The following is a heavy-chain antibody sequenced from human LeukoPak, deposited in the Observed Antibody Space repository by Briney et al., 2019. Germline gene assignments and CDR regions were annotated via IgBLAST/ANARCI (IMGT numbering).Heavy chain of an antibody. CDR3: AKEGYYYGSGSYYNPEYYFDY. CDR2: ISGSGGST. J-gene: IGHJ4*02. CDR1: GFTFSSYA. Sequence: GGSLRLSCAASGFTFSSYAMSWVRQAPGKGLEWVSAISGSGGSTYYADSVKGRFTISRDNSKNTLYLQMNSLRAEDTVVYYCAKEGYYYGSGSYYNPEYYFDYWGQGTLVTVSS. V-gene: IGHV3-23*01. D-gene: IGHD3-10*01.